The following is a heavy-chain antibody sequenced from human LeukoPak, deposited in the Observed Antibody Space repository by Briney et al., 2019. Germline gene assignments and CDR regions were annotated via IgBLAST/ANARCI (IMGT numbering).Heavy chain of an antibody. CDR1: GYRFTSYW. J-gene: IGHJ4*02. V-gene: IGHV5-51*01. CDR3: ARHTNDYGGYGDY. D-gene: IGHD4-23*01. Sequence: GESLKISCKGSGYRFTSYWIGWVRQMPGKGLEWMEIIYPGDSDTRYSPSFQGQVTISADKSISAAYLQWSSLKASDTAMYYCARHTNDYGGYGDYWGQGTLVTVSS. CDR2: IYPGDSDT.